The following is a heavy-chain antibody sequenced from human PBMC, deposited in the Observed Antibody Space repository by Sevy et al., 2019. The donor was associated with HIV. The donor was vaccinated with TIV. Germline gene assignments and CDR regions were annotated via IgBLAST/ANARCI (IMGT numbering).Heavy chain of an antibody. D-gene: IGHD1-26*01. J-gene: IGHJ5*01. V-gene: IGHV3-7*01. Sequence: GGSLRLSCAASGFTFSSYWMSWVRQAPGKGLEWVANIKQDGSEKYYVDSVKGGFTITRDNAKNSLYLQMNSLRAEDTAVYYCARDDRILGATNPDSWGQGTLVTVSS. CDR1: GFTFSSYW. CDR2: IKQDGSEK. CDR3: ARDDRILGATNPDS.